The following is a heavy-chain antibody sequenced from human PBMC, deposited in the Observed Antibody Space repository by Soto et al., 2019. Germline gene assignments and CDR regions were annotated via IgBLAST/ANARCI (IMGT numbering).Heavy chain of an antibody. CDR3: AGETPPNWFDP. Sequence: PSETLSLTCTVSGGSVSSGSYYWSWIRQPPGKGLEWIGYIYYSGSTNYNPSLKSRVTISVDTSKNQFSLKLSSVTAADTAVYYCAGETPPNWFDPWGQGTLVTVSS. CDR2: IYYSGST. CDR1: GGSVSSGSYY. J-gene: IGHJ5*02. V-gene: IGHV4-61*01.